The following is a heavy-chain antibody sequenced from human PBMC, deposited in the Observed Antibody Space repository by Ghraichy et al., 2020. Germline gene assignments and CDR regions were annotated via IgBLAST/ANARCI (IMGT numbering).Heavy chain of an antibody. V-gene: IGHV3-66*01. J-gene: IGHJ3*02. D-gene: IGHD3-22*01. CDR3: AREKKYYYDTTGYYLADAFDI. CDR1: GFTVSSNY. Sequence: GESLNISCAASGFTVSSNYMSWIRQAPGKGLEWVSVIHTNGNTFYADSVKGRFTISRDNFKNTLYLQMNSLRAEDTAVYFCAREKKYYYDTTGYYLADAFDIWGQGTLVIVS. CDR2: IHTNGNT.